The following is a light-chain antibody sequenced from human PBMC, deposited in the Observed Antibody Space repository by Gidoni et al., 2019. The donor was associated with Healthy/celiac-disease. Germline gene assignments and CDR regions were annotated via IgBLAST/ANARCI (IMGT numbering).Light chain of an antibody. V-gene: IGLV2-14*01. CDR2: EVS. CDR3: SSYTSSSTLVV. J-gene: IGLJ2*01. Sequence: QSALTQPASVSGSPGQSITISCTGTSSDVGGYNYVSWYQQHTGKAPKLMIYEVSKRPSGVPDRSSGSKSGNTAYLTISGLQAEDEADYYCSSYTSSSTLVVFGGGTKLTVL. CDR1: SSDVGGYNY.